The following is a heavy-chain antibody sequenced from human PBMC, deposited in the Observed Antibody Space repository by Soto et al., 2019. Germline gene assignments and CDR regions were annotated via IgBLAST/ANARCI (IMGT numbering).Heavy chain of an antibody. CDR3: ARGMGIGATGRYGY. CDR1: GFTFSNDG. J-gene: IGHJ4*02. CDR2: IASSSSAI. D-gene: IGHD6-13*01. V-gene: IGHV3-48*01. Sequence: EVQLVESGGGSVQPGGSLRLSCAGSGFTFSNDGMNWVRQAPGKGLEWVSYIASSSSAIYYADSVKGRFTISRDNAKNVLFLQMNSLRVDDTAVYYCARGMGIGATGRYGYWGQGTLVTVSS.